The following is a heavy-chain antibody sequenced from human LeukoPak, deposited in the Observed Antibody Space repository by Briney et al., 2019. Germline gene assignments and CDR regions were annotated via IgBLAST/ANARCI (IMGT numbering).Heavy chain of an antibody. D-gene: IGHD1-1*01. J-gene: IGHJ4*02. CDR2: IYSSGTT. CDR3: ARAAQNWNNAPYFDF. CDR1: GGSVSSGDYS. Sequence: SQTLSLTCTVSGGSVSSGDYSWSWIRQHPGKGLEWIGYIYSSGTTYYNPSLKSRLTISVDTSKNQFSLKLSSVTAADTAVYYCARAAQNWNNAPYFDFWGQETLVTVSS. V-gene: IGHV4-31*03.